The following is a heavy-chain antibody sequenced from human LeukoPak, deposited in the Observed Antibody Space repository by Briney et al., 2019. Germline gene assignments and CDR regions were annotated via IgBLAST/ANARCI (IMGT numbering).Heavy chain of an antibody. J-gene: IGHJ4*02. CDR3: ARMYSGTSYYFDY. CDR1: GVSISTYY. V-gene: IGHV4-59*01. D-gene: IGHD1-26*01. Sequence: SETLSLTCSVSGVSISTYYWIWVRQPPAKGLEWMGFFSYSGSTKYNPSLKSRVTMSVDTSKNQFSLKLSSVTAADTAVYYCARMYSGTSYYFDYWGQGTLVTVSS. CDR2: FSYSGST.